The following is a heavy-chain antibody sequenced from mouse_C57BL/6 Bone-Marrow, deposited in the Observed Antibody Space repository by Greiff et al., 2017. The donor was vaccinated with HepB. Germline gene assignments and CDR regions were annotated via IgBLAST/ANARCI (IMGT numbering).Heavy chain of an antibody. CDR3: TRGRIFWYAMDY. V-gene: IGHV5-9-1*02. CDR1: GFTFSSYA. J-gene: IGHJ4*01. CDR2: ISSGGGYI. Sequence: EVQVVESGAGLVKPGGSLKLSCAASGFTFSSYAMSWVRQTPEKRLEWVAYISSGGGYIYYADTVKGRFTMSTDNARNTLYLQLSSLKSDDTAMYYCTRGRIFWYAMDYWGQGTSVTVSS.